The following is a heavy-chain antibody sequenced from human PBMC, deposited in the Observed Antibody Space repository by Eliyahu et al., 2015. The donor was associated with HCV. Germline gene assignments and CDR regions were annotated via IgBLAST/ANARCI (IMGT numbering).Heavy chain of an antibody. D-gene: IGHD3-22*01. J-gene: IGHJ6*02. CDR3: AREKYYDSSGYYYYGMDV. Sequence: QVQLVESGGGVVQPGRSLRLSXAASGFTFSGXAXHWVRQAPGKGLEWVAVISYDGSNKYYADSVKGRFTISRDNSKNTLYLQMNSLRAEDTAVYYCAREKYYDSSGYYYYGMDVWGQGTTVTVSS. CDR1: GFTFSGXA. CDR2: ISYDGSNK. V-gene: IGHV3-30-3*01.